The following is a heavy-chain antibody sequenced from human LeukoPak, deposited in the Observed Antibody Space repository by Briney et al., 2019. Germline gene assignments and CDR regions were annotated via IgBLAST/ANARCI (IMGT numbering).Heavy chain of an antibody. CDR3: ARPVSGPTAFDI. CDR1: GGSISSSSYY. CDR2: IYYSGNT. V-gene: IGHV4-39*01. J-gene: IGHJ3*02. Sequence: PSETLSLTCTVSGGSISSSSYYWGWIRQPPGKGLEWIGSIYYSGNTYYNPSLKSRVTISVDTSKNQFSLKLSSVTAADTAVYYCARPVSGPTAFDIWGQGTMVTVSS. D-gene: IGHD6-19*01.